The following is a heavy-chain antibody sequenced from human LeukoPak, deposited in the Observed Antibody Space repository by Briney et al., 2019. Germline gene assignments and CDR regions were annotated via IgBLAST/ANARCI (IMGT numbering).Heavy chain of an antibody. CDR3: ARITTVGYCTNGVCVDY. J-gene: IGHJ4*02. V-gene: IGHV2-70*11. CDR1: GFSLSTSGMC. D-gene: IGHD2-8*01. CDR2: IDWDDDK. Sequence: SGPALVKPTQTLTLTCTFSGFSLSTSGMCVSWILQPPGKALEWLARIDWDDDKYYSTSLKTRLTISKDTSKNQVVLTMTNMDPVDTATYYCARITTVGYCTNGVCVDYWGQGTLVTVSS.